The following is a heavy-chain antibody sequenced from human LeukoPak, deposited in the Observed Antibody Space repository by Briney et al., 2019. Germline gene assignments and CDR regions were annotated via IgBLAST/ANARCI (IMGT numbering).Heavy chain of an antibody. V-gene: IGHV4-59*01. CDR3: ATIKGSGGYPTGNYGMDV. D-gene: IGHD1-26*01. Sequence: PSETLSLTCSVSGGSINGYYWSWIRQPPGKGLEWIGYIYYRGNTNYNPSLQSRVTISVDTSENQFSLQLRSVTAADAAVYYCATIKGSGGYPTGNYGMDVWGQGTTVTVSS. J-gene: IGHJ6*02. CDR1: GGSINGYY. CDR2: IYYRGNT.